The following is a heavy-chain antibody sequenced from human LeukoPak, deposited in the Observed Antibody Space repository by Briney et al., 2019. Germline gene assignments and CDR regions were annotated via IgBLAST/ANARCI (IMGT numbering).Heavy chain of an antibody. CDR1: GGSLSSYY. J-gene: IGHJ3*02. Sequence: PSETLSLTCTVSGGSLSSYYWSWIRQPAGKGLEGSGRVYSSGNTNYNPSLKGRVIMSVDKYKTQFSLKPSSVPAADTAMYYCARVMYYYDSSGYYSTDAFDIWGQGTMVTVSS. CDR3: ARVMYYYDSSGYYSTDAFDI. CDR2: VYSSGNT. V-gene: IGHV4-4*07. D-gene: IGHD3-22*01.